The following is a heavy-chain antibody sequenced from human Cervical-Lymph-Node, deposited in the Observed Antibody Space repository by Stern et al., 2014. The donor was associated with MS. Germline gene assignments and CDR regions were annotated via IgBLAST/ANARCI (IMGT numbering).Heavy chain of an antibody. V-gene: IGHV4-31*03. D-gene: IGHD3-3*01. CDR3: ARVSYDFWSGYYVFDY. J-gene: IGHJ4*02. CDR2: IYYSGSH. CDR1: GGSISSGGYY. Sequence: QVQLQESGPGLVKPSQTLSLTCTVSGGSISSGGYYWSWIRQHPGKGLEWIGYIYYSGSHYYTPSLKNRVPISVDTSKNQFSLKLISVTAADTAVYYCARVSYDFWSGYYVFDYWGQGTLVTVSS.